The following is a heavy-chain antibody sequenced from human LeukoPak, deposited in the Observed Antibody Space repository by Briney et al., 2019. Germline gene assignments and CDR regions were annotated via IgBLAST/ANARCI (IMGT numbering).Heavy chain of an antibody. Sequence: PGCALRLSCAAAGFTFSSYAMDWVHQSPGTGLEYVSAISSNGGSTYYANSVKGRFTISRDNSKNTLYLQMGSLRAEDMAVYYCARDLLYSSGWYVRPPYYYYGVDVWGEGTTVTVSS. CDR2: ISSNGGST. CDR3: ARDLLYSSGWYVRPPYYYYGVDV. CDR1: GFTFSSYA. V-gene: IGHV3-64*01. J-gene: IGHJ6*04. D-gene: IGHD6-19*01.